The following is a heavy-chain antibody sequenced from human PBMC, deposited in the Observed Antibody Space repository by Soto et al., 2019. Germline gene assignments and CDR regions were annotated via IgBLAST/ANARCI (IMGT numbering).Heavy chain of an antibody. Sequence: GGSLRLSCEASGFTFGNYAMTWVRRGPGKGLEWVSALSGSATNTYYADAVKGRFTISRDNSKNTLYLQMNSLRFDDTAVYYCAKALDGIDDYFYAMGVWGQGATVTVSS. CDR3: AKALDGIDDYFYAMGV. CDR2: LSGSATNT. J-gene: IGHJ6*02. CDR1: GFTFGNYA. D-gene: IGHD1-1*01. V-gene: IGHV3-23*01.